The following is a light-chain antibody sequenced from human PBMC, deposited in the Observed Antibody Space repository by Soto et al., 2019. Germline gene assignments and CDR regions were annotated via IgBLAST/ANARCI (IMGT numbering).Light chain of an antibody. CDR2: GAS. CDR1: QSVSSSF. J-gene: IGKJ4*01. V-gene: IGKV3-20*01. Sequence: EIVLTQSPGTLSLSPGERATLSCRASQSVSSSFLTWYQQKPGQAPRLLIYGASSRATGIPDRFSGSGSGTDFTLTISRLEPKDFAVYYCQQYGSSRLTFGGGTKVEIK. CDR3: QQYGSSRLT.